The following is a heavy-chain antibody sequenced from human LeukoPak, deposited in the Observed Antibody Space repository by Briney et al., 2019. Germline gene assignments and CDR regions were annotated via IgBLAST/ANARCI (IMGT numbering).Heavy chain of an antibody. Sequence: SVKVSCKASGGTFSSYAISWVRQAPGQGLEWMGGIIPIFGTANYAQKFQGRVTITTDESTSTAYMELSSLRSEDTAVYYCARNHCSSTSCYGLYAFDIWGQGTMVTVSS. J-gene: IGHJ3*02. D-gene: IGHD2-2*01. V-gene: IGHV1-69*05. CDR1: GGTFSSYA. CDR3: ARNHCSSTSCYGLYAFDI. CDR2: IIPIFGTA.